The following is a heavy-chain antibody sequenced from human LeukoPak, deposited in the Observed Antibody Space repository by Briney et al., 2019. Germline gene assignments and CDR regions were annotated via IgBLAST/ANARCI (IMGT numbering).Heavy chain of an antibody. V-gene: IGHV1-2*02. CDR2: INPNSGGT. CDR3: ARGYYYGSSHFDY. Sequence: ASVTVSCKASGYTFTDYYMHWVRQAPGQGREWMGWINPNSGGTNYAQKFQGRVTMTRDTSISTAYMELSRLRSDDTAVYYCARGYYYGSSHFDYWGQGTLVTVSS. CDR1: GYTFTDYY. D-gene: IGHD3-10*01. J-gene: IGHJ4*02.